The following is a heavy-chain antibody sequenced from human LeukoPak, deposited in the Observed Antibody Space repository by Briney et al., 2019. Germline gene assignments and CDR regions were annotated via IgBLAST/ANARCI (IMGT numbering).Heavy chain of an antibody. CDR3: ARPPVDTGYYYYYMDV. V-gene: IGHV7-4-1*02. CDR1: GYTFTSYA. Sequence: ASVKVSCKASGYTFTSYAMNWARQAPGQGLEWMGWINTNTGNPTYAQGFTGRFVFSLDTSVSTAYLQISSLKAEDTAVYYCARPPVDTGYYYYYMDVWGKGTTVTVSS. D-gene: IGHD5-18*01. CDR2: INTNTGNP. J-gene: IGHJ6*03.